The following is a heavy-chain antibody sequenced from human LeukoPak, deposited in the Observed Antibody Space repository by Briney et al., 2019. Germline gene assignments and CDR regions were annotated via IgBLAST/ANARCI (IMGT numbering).Heavy chain of an antibody. CDR3: ASGPFYYFDY. V-gene: IGHV3-48*03. CDR1: GFTFSSYE. CDR2: ISSSGSTI. Sequence: GGSLRLSCAASGFTFSSYEMNWVRQAPGKGLEWVSYISSSGSTIYYADSVKGRFTISRDNAKNSLYLQMNSLRAEDTAVCYCASGPFYYFDYWGQGTLVTVSS. J-gene: IGHJ4*02. D-gene: IGHD3-3*01.